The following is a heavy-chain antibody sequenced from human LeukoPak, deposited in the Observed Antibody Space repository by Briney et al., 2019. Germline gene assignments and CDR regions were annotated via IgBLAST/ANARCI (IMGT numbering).Heavy chain of an antibody. V-gene: IGHV3-21*01. D-gene: IGHD3-10*01. CDR3: ARDAGDSVYYGELSYYMDV. Sequence: RSGGSLRLSCAASEFTFSSYSMNWVRQAPGKGLEWVSSISSSSSYIYYADSVKGRFTISRDNAKNSLYLQMNSLRAEDTAVYYCARDAGDSVYYGELSYYMDVWGKGTTVTISS. CDR1: EFTFSSYS. CDR2: ISSSSSYI. J-gene: IGHJ6*03.